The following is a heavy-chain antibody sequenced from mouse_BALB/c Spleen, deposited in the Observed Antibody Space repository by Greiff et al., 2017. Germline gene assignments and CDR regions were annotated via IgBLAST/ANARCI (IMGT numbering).Heavy chain of an antibody. CDR2: ISYSGST. V-gene: IGHV3-2*02. Sequence: VQLKESGPGLVKPSQSLSLTCTVTGYSITSDYAWNWIRQFPGNKLEWIGYISYSGSTSYNPSLKSRISITRDTSKNQFFLQLNSVTTEDTATYYCAGDYGGGFAYWGQGTLVTVSA. CDR1: GYSITSDYA. J-gene: IGHJ3*01. D-gene: IGHD2-4*01. CDR3: AGDYGGGFAY.